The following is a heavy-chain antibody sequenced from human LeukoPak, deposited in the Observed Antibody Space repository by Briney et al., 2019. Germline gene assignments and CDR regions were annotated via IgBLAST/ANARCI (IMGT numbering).Heavy chain of an antibody. D-gene: IGHD5-18*01. V-gene: IGHV4-39*07. CDR2: LYYSGYT. CDR1: GGSISSNSFY. J-gene: IGHJ4*02. Sequence: SETLSLTCTVSGGSISSNSFYWGWIRQPPGKGLEWIGSLYYSGYTYYNPSLKSRVTISVDTSKNQFSLKLSSVTAADTAVYYCARETAMVRGGYFDYWGQGTLVTVSS. CDR3: ARETAMVRGGYFDY.